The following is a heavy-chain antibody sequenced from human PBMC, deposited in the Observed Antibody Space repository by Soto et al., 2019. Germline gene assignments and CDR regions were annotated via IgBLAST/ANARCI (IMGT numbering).Heavy chain of an antibody. CDR2: IIPIFGTA. CDR1: GGTFSSYA. Sequence: SVKVSCKASGGTFSSYAISWVRQAPGQGLEWMGGIIPIFGTANYAQKFQGRVTITADESTSTAYMELSSLRSEDTAVYYCARVGGRYVSPYNWFDPWGQGTLVTVS. D-gene: IGHD3-16*01. CDR3: ARVGGRYVSPYNWFDP. J-gene: IGHJ5*02. V-gene: IGHV1-69*13.